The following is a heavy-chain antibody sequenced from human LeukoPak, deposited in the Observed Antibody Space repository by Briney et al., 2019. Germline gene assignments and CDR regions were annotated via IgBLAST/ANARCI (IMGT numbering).Heavy chain of an antibody. V-gene: IGHV3-30*02. CDR3: AKDLGYSYGYPNYYYYYMDV. J-gene: IGHJ6*03. D-gene: IGHD5-18*01. Sequence: PGGSLRLSCAASGFIFSDYVMNWLRQAPGRGLEWVAYIRYDGSHKYYIDSVKGRFTISRDNSKNTLYLQMNSLRPEDTAVYYCAKDLGYSYGYPNYYYYYMDVWGKGTTVTISS. CDR2: IRYDGSHK. CDR1: GFIFSDYV.